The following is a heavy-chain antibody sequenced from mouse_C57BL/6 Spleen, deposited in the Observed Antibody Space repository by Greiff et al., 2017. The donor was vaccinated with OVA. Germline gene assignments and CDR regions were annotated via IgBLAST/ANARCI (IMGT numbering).Heavy chain of an antibody. J-gene: IGHJ2*01. CDR3: EINWDNYFDY. D-gene: IGHD4-1*01. CDR2: INPSTGGT. CDR1: GYSFTGYY. V-gene: IGHV1-42*01. Sequence: VQLQQSGPELVKPGASVKISCKASGYSFTGYYMNWVKQSPEKSLEWIGEINPSTGGTTYNQKFKAKATLTVDKSSSTAYMQLKSLTSEDSAVYYCEINWDNYFDYWGKGTTLTVSS.